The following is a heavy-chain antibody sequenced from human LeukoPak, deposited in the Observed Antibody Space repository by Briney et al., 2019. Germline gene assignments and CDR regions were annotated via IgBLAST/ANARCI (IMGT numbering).Heavy chain of an antibody. Sequence: PGGSLRLSCAASGFTVSSNYMSWVRQAPGKGLEWVSDIYSGGSTYYADSVKGRFTISRDNSKNTLYLQMNSLRAEDTAVYYCASGDFWSGYYTGFMPDPWGQGTLVTVSS. CDR1: GFTVSSNY. V-gene: IGHV3-66*02. CDR2: IYSGGST. J-gene: IGHJ5*02. D-gene: IGHD3-3*01. CDR3: ASGDFWSGYYTGFMPDP.